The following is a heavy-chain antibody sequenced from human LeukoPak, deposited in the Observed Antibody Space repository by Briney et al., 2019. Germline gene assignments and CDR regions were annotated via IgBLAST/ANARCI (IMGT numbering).Heavy chain of an antibody. Sequence: SQTLSLTCAISGDSVSSNSAAWNWIRQSPSRGLEWLGRTYYKSKWYYGYAVSVKSRITINPDTSKNQFSLQLNSVTPEDTAVYYCARDGSSNWGSYDLWGRGTLVTVSS. D-gene: IGHD7-27*01. CDR2: TYYKSKWYY. CDR3: ARDGSSNWGSYDL. J-gene: IGHJ2*01. CDR1: GDSVSSNSAA. V-gene: IGHV6-1*01.